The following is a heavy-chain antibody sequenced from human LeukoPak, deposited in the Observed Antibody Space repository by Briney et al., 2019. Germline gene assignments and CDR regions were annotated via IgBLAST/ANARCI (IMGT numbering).Heavy chain of an antibody. Sequence: ASVKVSCKVSGYILTELSIHWLRQAPGKGLEWMGRFDPEASEAIFAQKFQGRVSMTEDTSTDTAYMELTSLKSEDTGVYYCATLKFHGIFYLAFDYWGQGTPVTVS. CDR2: FDPEASEA. D-gene: IGHD1-26*01. J-gene: IGHJ4*02. V-gene: IGHV1-24*01. CDR3: ATLKFHGIFYLAFDY. CDR1: GYILTELS.